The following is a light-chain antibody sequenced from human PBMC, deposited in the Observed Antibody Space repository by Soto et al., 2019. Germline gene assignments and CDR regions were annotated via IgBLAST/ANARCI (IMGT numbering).Light chain of an antibody. V-gene: IGKV3-20*01. CDR2: DAS. Sequence: EIVLTQSPGTLSLSPGERATLSCRASQSVCSNYLACYQHRHGQAPRLLIYDASSRATGRPDRFSGSGSGTDFTLTISRLEPKDFSVYYCQQNGNSPRTFDQGTKVEIK. J-gene: IGKJ1*01. CDR1: QSVCSNY. CDR3: QQNGNSPRT.